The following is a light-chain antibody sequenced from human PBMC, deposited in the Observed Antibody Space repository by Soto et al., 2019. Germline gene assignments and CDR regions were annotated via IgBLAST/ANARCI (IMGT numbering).Light chain of an antibody. CDR3: QQYNNWPPWT. V-gene: IGKV3-15*01. Sequence: EIEMTQSPAPLSVTPGGRATLSGSASQSVSSNLAWYQQKPGQAPRLLICATSSRATGVPTRFSGSGSGTDFTLTISCLQSDDFAVYYCQQYNNWPPWTFGQGTKVDIK. CDR2: ATS. J-gene: IGKJ1*01. CDR1: QSVSSN.